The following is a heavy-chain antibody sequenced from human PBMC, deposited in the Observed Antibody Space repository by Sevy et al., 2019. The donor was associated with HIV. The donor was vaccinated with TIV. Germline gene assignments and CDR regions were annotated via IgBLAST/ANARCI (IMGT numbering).Heavy chain of an antibody. CDR2: SWYDGNDN. J-gene: IGHJ5*02. V-gene: IGHV3-33*03. CDR3: AKDKLLRETGTTLDA. CDR1: GFSFSSYG. Sequence: GGSLRLSCVASGFSFSSYGMHWVRQAPGKGLEWVGISWYDGNDNYYANSVKGRFTISRDNSKNTLFLQMNNLRGDDTAVYYCAKDKLLRETGTTLDAWGQGTLVIVSS. D-gene: IGHD1-1*01.